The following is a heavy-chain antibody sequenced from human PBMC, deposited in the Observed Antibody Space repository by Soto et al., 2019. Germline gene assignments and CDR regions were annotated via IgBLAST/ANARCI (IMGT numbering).Heavy chain of an antibody. J-gene: IGHJ4*02. V-gene: IGHV3-64D*06. Sequence: GGSLRRSFSASGFSFRTYDVHWVRQAPAKVLEFVAGISPNGAATYYADSVKGRSTISRDNSNNTLYLQMGSLTPDDTAVYYCVKLTEYWGVGTLVIVSS. CDR3: VKLTEY. CDR1: GFSFRTYD. CDR2: ISPNGAAT. D-gene: IGHD3-9*01.